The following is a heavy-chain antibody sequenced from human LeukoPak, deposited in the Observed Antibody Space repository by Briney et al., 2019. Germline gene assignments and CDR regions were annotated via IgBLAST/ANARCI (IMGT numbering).Heavy chain of an antibody. Sequence: SETLSLTCTVSGGSISSYYWNWIRQPPGKGLEWIGYIYYSGSTNYNPSLKSRVTISVDTSKNQFSLKLSSVTAADTAVYYCATAIGYYDFWSGYLIGWFDPWGQGTLVTVSS. J-gene: IGHJ5*02. CDR1: GGSISSYY. V-gene: IGHV4-59*01. D-gene: IGHD3-3*01. CDR2: IYYSGST. CDR3: ATAIGYYDFWSGYLIGWFDP.